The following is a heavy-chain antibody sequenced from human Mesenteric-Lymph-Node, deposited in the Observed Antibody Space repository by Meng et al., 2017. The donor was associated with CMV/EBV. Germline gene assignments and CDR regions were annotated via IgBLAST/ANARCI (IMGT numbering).Heavy chain of an antibody. J-gene: IGHJ4*02. D-gene: IGHD3-10*01. CDR3: ASKVRGAPRGRIDY. V-gene: IGHV4-39*07. CDR1: GGSISSSSYY. Sequence: SETLSLTCTVSGGSISSSSYYWGWIRQPPGKGLEWIGSIYYSGSTYYNPSLKSRVTISVDTSKNQFSLKLSSVTAADTAVYYCASKVRGAPRGRIDYWGQGTLVTVSS. CDR2: IYYSGST.